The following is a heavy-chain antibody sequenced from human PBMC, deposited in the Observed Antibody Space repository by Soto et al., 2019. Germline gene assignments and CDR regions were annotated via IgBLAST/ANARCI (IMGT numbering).Heavy chain of an antibody. CDR1: GFNFSSYC. V-gene: IGHV3-33*01. CDR3: ARDRGRFMNYYYYGMDV. D-gene: IGHD3-16*01. J-gene: IGHJ6*02. Sequence: GGSLILSCAAAGFNFSSYCMHWVRQAPGKGLEWVAVIWYDGSNKYYADSVKGRFTISRDNSKNTLYLQMNSLRAEDTAVYYCARDRGRFMNYYYYGMDVWGQGTTVTVSS. CDR2: IWYDGSNK.